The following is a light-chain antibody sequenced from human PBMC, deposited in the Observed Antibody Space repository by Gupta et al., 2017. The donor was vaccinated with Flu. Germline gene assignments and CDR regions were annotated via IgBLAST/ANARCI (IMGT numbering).Light chain of an antibody. CDR2: KVS. Sequence: DVVMTQSPLSLNVTLGQSASISCTSSVRLVYIDGNTYLHWFQQRPGHSPRRLIHKVSNRDSGVPDRCSGSGSGTDFTLKISRVEAEDVGVDYCMHDGKWPWTFGQGTKVEI. CDR3: MHDGKWPWT. V-gene: IGKV2-30*01. CDR1: VRLVYIDGNTY. J-gene: IGKJ1*01.